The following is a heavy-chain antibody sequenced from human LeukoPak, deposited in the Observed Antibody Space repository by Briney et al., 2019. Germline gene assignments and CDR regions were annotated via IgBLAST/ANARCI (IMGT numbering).Heavy chain of an antibody. Sequence: TGGSLRLSCSASGFTFSTYGMSWVRQAPGKGLEWVSSINNSGGNIYYADSVKGRFTISRDNSKNTLYLQMNTLRAEDTAVYFCAKSPVSSCRGSFCYPFDYWGQGNLVTVSS. CDR2: INNSGGNI. CDR3: AKSPVSSCRGSFCYPFDY. J-gene: IGHJ4*02. D-gene: IGHD2-15*01. V-gene: IGHV3-23*01. CDR1: GFTFSTYG.